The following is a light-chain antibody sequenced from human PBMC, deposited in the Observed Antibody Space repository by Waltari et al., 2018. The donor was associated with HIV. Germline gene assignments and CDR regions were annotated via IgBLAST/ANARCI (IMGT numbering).Light chain of an antibody. V-gene: IGLV2-23*02. CDR2: DVS. CDR3: CSYAGSSTWV. J-gene: IGLJ3*02. Sequence: QSALTQPASVSGSPGQSITISCTGTSSDGGGYNYVSWYQQHPGKAPKLMIYDVSKRPSWVSNRFSGSKSGNTASLTISGLQAEDEADYYCCSYAGSSTWVFGGGTKLTVL. CDR1: SSDGGGYNY.